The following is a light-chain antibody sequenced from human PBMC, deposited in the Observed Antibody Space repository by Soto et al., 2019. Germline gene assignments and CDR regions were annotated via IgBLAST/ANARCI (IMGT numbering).Light chain of an antibody. CDR3: QQYNNWPRT. CDR1: QSLSSN. V-gene: IGKV3D-15*01. J-gene: IGKJ1*01. CDR2: GAS. Sequence: EIVMTQSPATLSVSPGERATLSCRASQSLSSNLAWYQQRPGQAPRLLIYGASSRATVIPDRFSGSGSGTDFTLTISRLEPEDFGVYYCQQYNNWPRTFGQGTKVDIK.